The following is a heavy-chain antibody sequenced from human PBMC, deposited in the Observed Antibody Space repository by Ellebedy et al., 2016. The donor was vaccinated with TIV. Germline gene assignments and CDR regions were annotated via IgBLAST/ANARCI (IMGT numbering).Heavy chain of an antibody. Sequence: ASVKVSCKASGGTISNFALSWVRQAPGQGLEWMGGIIVMFGTPTYAQKFQGRITITADESTITAYMELSSLRSDDTAVYYCARLSSVVGYYFGLDVWGQGTTVTVSS. V-gene: IGHV1-69*13. J-gene: IGHJ6*02. CDR3: ARLSSVVGYYFGLDV. CDR1: GGTISNFA. D-gene: IGHD2-2*01. CDR2: IIVMFGTP.